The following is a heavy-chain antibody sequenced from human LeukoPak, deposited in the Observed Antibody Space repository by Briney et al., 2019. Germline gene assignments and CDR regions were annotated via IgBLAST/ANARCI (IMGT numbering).Heavy chain of an antibody. CDR1: GGSIRRYY. V-gene: IGHV4-59*01. Sequence: PSETLSLTCSVSGGSIRRYYWSWIRQPPGKGLEWIGDIYYSGSTNYNPSLKSRVTIAVDTSKNQFSLKLSSVTAADTAVYYCARALRYFDSTVYGQYYFDYWGQGSLVTVSS. CDR2: IYYSGST. D-gene: IGHD3-22*01. CDR3: ARALRYFDSTVYGQYYFDY. J-gene: IGHJ4*02.